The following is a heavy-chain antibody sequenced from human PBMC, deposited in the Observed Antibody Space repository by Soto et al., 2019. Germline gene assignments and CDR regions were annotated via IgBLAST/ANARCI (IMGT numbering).Heavy chain of an antibody. D-gene: IGHD3-3*01. J-gene: IGHJ5*02. Sequence: QVQLQESGPGLVKPSETLSLTCTVSGGSISSYYWSWIRQPPGKGLEWIGYIYYSGSTNYNPSLKSRVTISVDTSKNQFSLKLSSVTAADTAVYYCARTERFLEGNWFDPWGQGTLVTVSS. V-gene: IGHV4-59*08. CDR1: GGSISSYY. CDR3: ARTERFLEGNWFDP. CDR2: IYYSGST.